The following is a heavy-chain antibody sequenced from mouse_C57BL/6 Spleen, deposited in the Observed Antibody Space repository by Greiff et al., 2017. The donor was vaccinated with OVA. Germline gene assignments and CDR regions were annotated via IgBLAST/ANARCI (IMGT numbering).Heavy chain of an antibody. CDR2: ISYDGSN. CDR3: ARIGNRGYYFDY. D-gene: IGHD2-1*01. CDR1: GYSITSGYY. V-gene: IGHV3-6*01. Sequence: EVQLQESGPGLVKPSQSLSLTCSVTGYSITSGYYWNWIRQFPGNKLEWMGYISYDGSNNYNPSLKNRISITRDTSKNQFFLKLNSVTTEDTATYYCARIGNRGYYFDYWGQGTTLTVSS. J-gene: IGHJ2*01.